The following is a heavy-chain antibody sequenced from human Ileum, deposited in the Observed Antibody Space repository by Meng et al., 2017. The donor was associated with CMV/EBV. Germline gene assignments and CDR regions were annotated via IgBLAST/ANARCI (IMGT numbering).Heavy chain of an antibody. D-gene: IGHD1-14*01. Sequence: GGSLRLSCAASGFTFSDHYMDWVRQAPGKGLEWVGRIKNKANSYITEYAVSVKGRVTILRDDSKNSLYLQMNSLRVEDTAVYYCAKDRTPDSRYNFDCWGQGTLVTVSS. CDR2: IKNKANSYIT. CDR1: GFTFSDHY. V-gene: IGHV3-72*01. CDR3: AKDRTPDSRYNFDC. J-gene: IGHJ4*02.